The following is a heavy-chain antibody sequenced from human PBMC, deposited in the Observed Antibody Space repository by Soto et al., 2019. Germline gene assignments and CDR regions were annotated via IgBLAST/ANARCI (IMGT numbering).Heavy chain of an antibody. J-gene: IGHJ1*01. CDR2: IYYSGST. Sequence: PSETLSLTCTVSGGSLSSYYWSWIRKHPGKGLEWIGYIYYSGSTNYNPSLKSRVTISVDTSKNQFSLKLSSVTAADTAVYYCAKGVPGIAVAGTGYFQHWGQGTLVTVSS. CDR1: GGSLSSYY. V-gene: IGHV4-59*01. CDR3: AKGVPGIAVAGTGYFQH. D-gene: IGHD6-19*01.